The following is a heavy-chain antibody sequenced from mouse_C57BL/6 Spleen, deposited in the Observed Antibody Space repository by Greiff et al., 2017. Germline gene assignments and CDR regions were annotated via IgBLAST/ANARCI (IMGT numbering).Heavy chain of an antibody. CDR3: ARDYDLAWFAY. Sequence: VQLQQSGAELARPGASVKMSCKASGYTFTSYTMHWVKQRPGQGLEWIGYINPSSGYTKYNQKFKDKATLTADKSSSTAYMQLSSLTSEDSAVYYCARDYDLAWFAYWGQGTLVTVSA. J-gene: IGHJ3*01. CDR1: GYTFTSYT. CDR2: INPSSGYT. V-gene: IGHV1-4*01. D-gene: IGHD2-4*01.